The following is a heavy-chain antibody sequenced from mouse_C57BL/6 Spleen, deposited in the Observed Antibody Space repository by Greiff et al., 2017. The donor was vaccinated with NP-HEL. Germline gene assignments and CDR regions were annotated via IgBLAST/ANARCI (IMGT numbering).Heavy chain of an antibody. CDR3: ARSYYDYDAVYYFDY. D-gene: IGHD2-4*01. Sequence: QVQLKQSGAELARPGASVKMSCKASGYTFTSYTMHWVKQRPGQGLEWIGYINPSSGYTKYNQKFKDKATLTADKSSSTAYMQLSSLTSEDSAVYYCARSYYDYDAVYYFDYWGQGTTLTVSS. V-gene: IGHV1-4*01. CDR2: INPSSGYT. J-gene: IGHJ2*01. CDR1: GYTFTSYT.